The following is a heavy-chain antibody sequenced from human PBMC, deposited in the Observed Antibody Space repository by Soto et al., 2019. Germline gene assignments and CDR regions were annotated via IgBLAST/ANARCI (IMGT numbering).Heavy chain of an antibody. J-gene: IGHJ4*02. CDR3: ARVYYDFWSGYSYYFDY. CDR2: VNAGNGNT. V-gene: IGHV1-3*01. Sequence: ASVKVSCKASGYTFTSYAMHWVRQAPGQRLEWMGWVNAGNGNTKYSQKFQGRVTTTRDTSASTAYMELSSLRSEDTAVYYCARVYYDFWSGYSYYFDYWGQGTLVTVSS. D-gene: IGHD3-3*01. CDR1: GYTFTSYA.